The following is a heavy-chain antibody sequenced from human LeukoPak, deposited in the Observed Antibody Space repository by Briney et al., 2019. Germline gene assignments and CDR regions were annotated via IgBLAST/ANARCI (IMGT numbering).Heavy chain of an antibody. D-gene: IGHD3-22*01. CDR2: IIPILGIA. CDR3: ASSDSKDSSGWDYYFDY. Sequence: ASVKVSCKASGYTFTSYGISWVRQAPGQGLEWMGRIIPILGIANYAQKFQGRVTITADKSTSTAYMELSSLRSEDTAVYYCASSDSKDSSGWDYYFDYWGQGTLVTVSS. CDR1: GYTFTSYG. J-gene: IGHJ4*02. V-gene: IGHV1-69*04.